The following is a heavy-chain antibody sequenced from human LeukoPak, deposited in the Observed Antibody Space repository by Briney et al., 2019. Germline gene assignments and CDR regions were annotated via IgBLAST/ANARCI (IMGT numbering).Heavy chain of an antibody. Sequence: SETLSLTCTVSGGSISSSSYYWGWIRQPPGKGLEWIGSIYYSGSTYYNPSLKSRVTISVDTSKNQFSLKLSSVTAADTAVYYCARGRVSSSTWYSTYYYFFYMDFWGKGTTVTVSS. CDR1: GGSISSSSYY. D-gene: IGHD4-11*01. CDR3: ARGRVSSSTWYSTYYYFFYMDF. J-gene: IGHJ6*03. CDR2: IYYSGST. V-gene: IGHV4-39*07.